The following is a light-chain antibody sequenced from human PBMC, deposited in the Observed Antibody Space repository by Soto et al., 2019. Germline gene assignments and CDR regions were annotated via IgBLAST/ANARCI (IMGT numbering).Light chain of an antibody. CDR1: HDDIGTYEY. J-gene: IGLJ1*01. Sequence: QSVLAQPASVSGSPGQTITISCTGSHDDIGTYEYISWHQHHPGKAPKLIIFGVYDRPSGISDRFSCSKSGNTASLTIFGLQVEDEAVYYCSSYTSGSTLPWVFGTGTKVTVL. CDR3: SSYTSGSTLPWV. V-gene: IGLV2-14*01. CDR2: GVY.